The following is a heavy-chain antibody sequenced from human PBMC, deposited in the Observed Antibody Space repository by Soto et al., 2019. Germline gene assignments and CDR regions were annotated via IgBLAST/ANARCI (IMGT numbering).Heavy chain of an antibody. J-gene: IGHJ2*01. CDR1: GGSFSGYY. V-gene: IGHV4-34*01. CDR3: ARESHDILTGPPWVWYFDL. D-gene: IGHD3-9*01. CDR2: INDRGSI. Sequence: QVQLQQWGAGPLRPLETLSLTYGVSGGSFSGYYWAWIRQSPGKGLEWIGEINDRGSINYNPSLKSRVKISVDTSKNHYSLNLRSVTAADTAVYYCARESHDILTGPPWVWYFDLWGRGTLVTVSS.